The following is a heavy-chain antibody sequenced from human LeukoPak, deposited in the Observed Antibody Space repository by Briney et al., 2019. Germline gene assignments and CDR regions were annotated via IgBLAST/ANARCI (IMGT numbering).Heavy chain of an antibody. CDR1: GDSISDYY. V-gene: IGHV4-4*07. D-gene: IGHD1-7*01. CDR2: IYTNGIT. J-gene: IGHJ6*03. Sequence: PSETLSLTCTVSGDSISDYYWSWIRQPAGKGLELIGRIYTNGITNYNPSLKSRVTTSVDTSKNQLSLRLSSVTAADTAVYYCAKFGNYPVHVSYSYYYLDVWGKGTTVTVSS. CDR3: AKFGNYPVHVSYSYYYLDV.